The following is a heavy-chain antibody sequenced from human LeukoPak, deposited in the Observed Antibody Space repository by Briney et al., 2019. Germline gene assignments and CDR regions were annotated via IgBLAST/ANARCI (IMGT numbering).Heavy chain of an antibody. J-gene: IGHJ4*02. CDR3: AKLRNRGTYDSSGYYFDY. CDR2: ISWNSGSK. V-gene: IGHV3-9*01. CDR1: GFTFDDYA. Sequence: GGSLRLSCAAPGFTFDDYAMHWVRQAPGKGLEWVSGISWNSGSKGYADSAKGRFTISRDNAKNSLYLQMNSLRTEDTALYYCAKLRNRGTYDSSGYYFDYWGQGTLVTVSS. D-gene: IGHD3-22*01.